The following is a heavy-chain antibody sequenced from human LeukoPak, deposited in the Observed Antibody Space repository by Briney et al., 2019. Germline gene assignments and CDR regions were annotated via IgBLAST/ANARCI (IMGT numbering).Heavy chain of an antibody. Sequence: PGGSLSLSCAVSGFSFSSYAMNWVRQAPGKGPEWVSAISGSGGSTDYADSVKGRFTISRDNSDNTLYLQMSSLRAEDTAVYYCAKVTGGGGYWGQGTLVTVSS. CDR1: GFSFSSYA. CDR2: ISGSGGST. D-gene: IGHD3-16*01. V-gene: IGHV3-23*01. J-gene: IGHJ4*02. CDR3: AKVTGGGGY.